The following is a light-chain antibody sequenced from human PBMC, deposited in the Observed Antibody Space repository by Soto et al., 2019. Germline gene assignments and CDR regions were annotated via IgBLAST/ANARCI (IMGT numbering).Light chain of an antibody. Sequence: QSALTQPPSASGSPGQSVPISCTGTSSDVGGYNYVSWYQQYPGRAPKIMIYEVTKRPSGVPDRFSGSKSGNTASLTVSGLQAEDEADYYCSSYAASNNFYFVFGGGTKLTVL. J-gene: IGLJ3*02. CDR2: EVT. V-gene: IGLV2-8*01. CDR3: SSYAASNNFYFV. CDR1: SSDVGGYNY.